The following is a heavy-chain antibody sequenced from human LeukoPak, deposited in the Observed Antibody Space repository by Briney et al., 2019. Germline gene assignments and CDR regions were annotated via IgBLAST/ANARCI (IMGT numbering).Heavy chain of an antibody. J-gene: IGHJ4*02. V-gene: IGHV3-11*06. CDR1: GFTLSDYS. Sequence: PGGSLRLSCTASGFTLSDYSMSWIRQAPGKGLEWVSYISSSGVTVYADSVKDRFSISRDNAKNSLFLQMNSLRAEDTAVFYCARDGCTTSNCRFWYENWGQGTLVTVSS. CDR2: ISSSGVT. CDR3: ARDGCTTSNCRFWYEN. D-gene: IGHD2-8*01.